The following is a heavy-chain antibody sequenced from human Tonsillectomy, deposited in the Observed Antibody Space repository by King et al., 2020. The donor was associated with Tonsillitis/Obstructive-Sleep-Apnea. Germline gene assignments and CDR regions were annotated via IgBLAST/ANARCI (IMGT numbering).Heavy chain of an antibody. Sequence: QLVQSGAEVKKPGASVKVSCKASGYTFTGYYMYWVRQAPGQGLEWMGRINPNSGGTNYAQKFQGRVTMTRDTSISTAYMELSRLRSDATAVYYCARDGPYCRGGSCFFDYWGQGTLVTVSS. CDR1: GYTFTGYY. CDR3: ARDGPYCRGGSCFFDY. D-gene: IGHD2-15*01. CDR2: INPNSGGT. V-gene: IGHV1-2*06. J-gene: IGHJ4*02.